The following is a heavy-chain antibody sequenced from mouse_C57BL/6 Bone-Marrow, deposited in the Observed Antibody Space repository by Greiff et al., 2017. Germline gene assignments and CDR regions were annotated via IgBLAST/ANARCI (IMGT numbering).Heavy chain of an antibody. D-gene: IGHD2-4*01. J-gene: IGHJ4*01. Sequence: VQLQQSGAELVRPGASVKLSCTASGFNIKDDYMHWVKQRPEQGLEWIGWIDPENGDTEYASKFKGKATITVDPSSNTAYLKLSSLTSEDTAVYYCTTDDYDIRYAMDYWGQGTSVTVSS. CDR2: IDPENGDT. V-gene: IGHV14-4*01. CDR3: TTDDYDIRYAMDY. CDR1: GFNIKDDY.